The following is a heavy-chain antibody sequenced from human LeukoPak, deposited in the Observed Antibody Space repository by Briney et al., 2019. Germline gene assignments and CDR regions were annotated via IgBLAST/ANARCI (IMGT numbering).Heavy chain of an antibody. J-gene: IGHJ4*02. V-gene: IGHV3-23*01. Sequence: GGPLRLSCAASGFTFSSYAMSWVRQAPGKGLEWVSAISGSGGSTYYADSVKGRFTISRDNSKNTLYLQMNSLRAEDTAVYYCAKTYSSGWDFDYWGQGTLVTVSS. CDR2: ISGSGGST. D-gene: IGHD6-19*01. CDR3: AKTYSSGWDFDY. CDR1: GFTFSSYA.